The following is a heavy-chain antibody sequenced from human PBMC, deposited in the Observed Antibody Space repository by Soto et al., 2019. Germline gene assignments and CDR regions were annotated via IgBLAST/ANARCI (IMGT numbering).Heavy chain of an antibody. Sequence: EVQLVESGGGLVQPGRSLRLSCAASGFSFDDYAMHWVRQAPGKGLEWVSGITYNSGTIGYADSVQGRFTISRDNAKNSLNLQMNSSRTEDTALYYCAKGGAVGATDFDYWGQGTLVTVSS. V-gene: IGHV3-9*01. CDR2: ITYNSGTI. CDR3: AKGGAVGATDFDY. CDR1: GFSFDDYA. J-gene: IGHJ4*02. D-gene: IGHD1-26*01.